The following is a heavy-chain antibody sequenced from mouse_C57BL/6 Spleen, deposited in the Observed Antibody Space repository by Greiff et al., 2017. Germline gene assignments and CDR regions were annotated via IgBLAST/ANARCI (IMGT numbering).Heavy chain of an antibody. Sequence: VQLQQSGAELVRPGASVKLSCTASGFNIKDDYMHWVKQRPEQGLEWIGWIDPENGDTEDASKFQGKATITADTSSNTAYLQLSSLTSEDTAVYYCTMSSGYSWFAYWGQGTLVTVSA. CDR1: GFNIKDDY. J-gene: IGHJ3*01. D-gene: IGHD3-2*02. V-gene: IGHV14-4*01. CDR2: IDPENGDT. CDR3: TMSSGYSWFAY.